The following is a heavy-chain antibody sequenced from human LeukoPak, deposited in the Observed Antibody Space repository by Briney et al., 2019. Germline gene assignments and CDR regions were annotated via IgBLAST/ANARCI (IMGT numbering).Heavy chain of an antibody. CDR3: VSFYETY. J-gene: IGHJ4*02. CDR2: VNSDGSWT. D-gene: IGHD2/OR15-2a*01. V-gene: IGHV3-74*01. CDR1: GNYW. Sequence: GGSLRLSCAASGNYWMHWVRQAPGKGLVWVSHVNSDGSWTSYADSVKGRFTISKDNAKNTVYLQMNSLRAEDTAVYYCVSFYETYWGRGTLVTVSS.